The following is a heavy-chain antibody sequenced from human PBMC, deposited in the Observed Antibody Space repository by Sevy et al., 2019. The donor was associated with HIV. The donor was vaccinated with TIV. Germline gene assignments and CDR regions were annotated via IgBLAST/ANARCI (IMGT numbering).Heavy chain of an antibody. V-gene: IGHV3-23*01. CDR3: AREGCTKPHHY. J-gene: IGHJ4*02. Sequence: GGSLRLSCAASGFTFNIYSMSWVRQTPGKGLEWVAALSFGCGKINHADSVKGRFTMSRDDSKNAVYLQMNNLRVEDTAIYYCAREGCTKPHHYWGQGTLVTVSS. CDR1: GFTFNIYS. D-gene: IGHD2-8*01. CDR2: LSFGCGKI.